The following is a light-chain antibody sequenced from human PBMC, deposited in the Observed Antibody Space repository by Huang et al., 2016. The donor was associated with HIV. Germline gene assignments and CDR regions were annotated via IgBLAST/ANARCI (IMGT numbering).Light chain of an antibody. CDR2: RSA. CDR3: QHYSTHLYT. CDR1: RNISRW. Sequence: DIQLTQSPSTLPASVGDSVTITCRASRNISRWLAWYTLRPGQVPRLLIYRSATLNTGVPSRFSGSGSGTNFTLSINSLQPDDFATFYCQHYSTHLYTFGQGTKV. J-gene: IGKJ2*01. V-gene: IGKV1-5*03.